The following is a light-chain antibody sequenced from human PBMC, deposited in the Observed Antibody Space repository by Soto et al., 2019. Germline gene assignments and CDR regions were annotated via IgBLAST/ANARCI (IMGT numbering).Light chain of an antibody. CDR2: GAS. CDR1: QSVSSSF. V-gene: IGKV3-20*01. Sequence: EIVLTQSPGTLSLSPGERATLSCRASQSVSSSFLAWYQQKPGQAPRLLIHGASSRATGIPDRFSGSGSATDFTLTISRLEPEDVAVYYCQQYGRSPLTFGQGTKVEIK. CDR3: QQYGRSPLT. J-gene: IGKJ1*01.